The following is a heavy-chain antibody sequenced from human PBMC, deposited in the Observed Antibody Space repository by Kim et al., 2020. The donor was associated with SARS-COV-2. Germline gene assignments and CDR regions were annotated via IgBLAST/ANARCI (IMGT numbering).Heavy chain of an antibody. CDR3: ARITATVTTDFDY. CDR1: GGSISNKNYY. D-gene: IGHD4-17*01. V-gene: IGHV4-39*01. J-gene: IGHJ4*02. Sequence: SETLSLNCTVSGGSISNKNYYWGWIRQAPGKGLEWIGNIYSSGSTYDNPSLKSRVTISVDTSKNQFSLKLSSVTAADTAVYYCARITATVTTDFDYWGQG. CDR2: IYSSGST.